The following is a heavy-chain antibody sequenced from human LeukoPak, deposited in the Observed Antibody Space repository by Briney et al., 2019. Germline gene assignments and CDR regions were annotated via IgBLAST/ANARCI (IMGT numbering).Heavy chain of an antibody. V-gene: IGHV4-61*01. J-gene: IGHJ3*02. D-gene: IGHD6-13*01. CDR1: GGSINSGSYY. CDR3: AREGIGNAFDI. Sequence: KPSQTLSLTCTVSGGSINSGSYYWSWIRQPPGKGLEWIGYIYYSGSTNYNPSLKSRVTISVDTSKNQFSLKLSSVTAADTAVYYCAREGIGNAFDIWGQGTMVTVSS. CDR2: IYYSGST.